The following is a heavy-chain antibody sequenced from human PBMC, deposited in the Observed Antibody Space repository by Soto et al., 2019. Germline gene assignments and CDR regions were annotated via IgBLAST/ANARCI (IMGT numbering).Heavy chain of an antibody. CDR3: ARQVSSAWPPYYYDMDV. CDR2: IHYSGST. D-gene: IGHD6-25*01. CDR1: GGSISSYF. V-gene: IGHV4-59*08. Sequence: PSETLSLTCTVSGGSISSYFWSWIRQPPGRGLEWIGHIHYSGSTNYNPSLKSRVNISVDKSKNQVSLKLSSVTAADTAMYFCARQVSSAWPPYYYDMDVWGQGTTVT. J-gene: IGHJ6*02.